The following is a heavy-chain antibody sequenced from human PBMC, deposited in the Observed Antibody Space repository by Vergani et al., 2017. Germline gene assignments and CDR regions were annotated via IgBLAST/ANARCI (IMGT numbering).Heavy chain of an antibody. J-gene: IGHJ4*02. Sequence: QVQLQESGPGLVKPSQTLSLSCTVSGGSVRTSIGYYWTWIRQPAGKTLEWIGVIFSSGTTNYNPSFKNRVTMSFDTSKNQFSLKLNSVTAADTAVYYCARGSRAEGGSGPDKWGQGTLVTVSS. V-gene: IGHV4-61*02. D-gene: IGHD6-13*01. CDR1: GGSVRTSIGYY. CDR2: IFSSGTT. CDR3: ARGSRAEGGSGPDK.